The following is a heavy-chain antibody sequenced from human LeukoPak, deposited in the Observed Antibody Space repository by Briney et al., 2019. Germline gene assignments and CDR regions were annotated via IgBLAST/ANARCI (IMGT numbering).Heavy chain of an antibody. CDR2: INWNGGST. CDR3: ARPRYCSSTSCRGYYYYYMDV. J-gene: IGHJ6*03. CDR1: GFTFDDYG. D-gene: IGHD2-2*01. V-gene: IGHV3-20*04. Sequence: GGSLRLSCAASGFTFDDYGMSWVRQAPGKGLEWVSGINWNGGSTGYADSVKGRFTSSRDNAKNSLYLQMNSLRAEDTALYYCARPRYCSSTSCRGYYYYYMDVWGKGTTVTVSS.